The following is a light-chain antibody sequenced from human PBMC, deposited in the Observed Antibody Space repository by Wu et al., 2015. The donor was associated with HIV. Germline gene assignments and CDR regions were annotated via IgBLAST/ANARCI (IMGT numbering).Light chain of an antibody. J-gene: IGKJ1*01. CDR2: GGS. Sequence: EVVMTQSPVTLSVSPGESASLSCRASRGINNNLAWYQQKPGQSPRLLIYGGSTRATGLAARFSGSGSGTDFTLTISRLEPEDFAVYYCQQYGSSPHTFGQGTKVEIK. V-gene: IGKV3-20*01. CDR3: QQYGSSPHT. CDR1: RGINNN.